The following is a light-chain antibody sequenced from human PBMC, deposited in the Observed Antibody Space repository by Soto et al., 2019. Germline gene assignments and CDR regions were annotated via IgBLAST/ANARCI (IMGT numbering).Light chain of an antibody. CDR1: QSVSSN. J-gene: IGKJ4*01. V-gene: IGKV3D-15*01. Sequence: EIVMTQSPATLSVSPGERATLSCRASQSVSSNLAWYQQKPGQAPRLLIYGASTRATSIPARFSGSGSGTAFTLTISSLQSEDFAVYYWQQYNNWPLTFGGGTKVEIK. CDR2: GAS. CDR3: QQYNNWPLT.